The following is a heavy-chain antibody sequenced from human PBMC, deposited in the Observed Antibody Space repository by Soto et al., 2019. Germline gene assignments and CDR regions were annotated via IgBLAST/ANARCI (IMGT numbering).Heavy chain of an antibody. CDR2: ISGSGGST. J-gene: IGHJ4*02. CDR3: AKDSPEYCSSTSCYEDY. V-gene: IGHV3-23*01. CDR1: GFTFSSYV. Sequence: GGSLRLSCAASGFTFSSYVMSWVRQAPGKGLEWVSAISGSGGSTYYADSVKGRFTISRDNSKNTLYLQMNSLRAEDTAVYYCAKDSPEYCSSTSCYEDYWGQGTLVTVSS. D-gene: IGHD2-2*01.